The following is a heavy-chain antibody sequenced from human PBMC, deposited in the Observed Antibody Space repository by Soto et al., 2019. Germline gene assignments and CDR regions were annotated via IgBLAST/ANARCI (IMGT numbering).Heavy chain of an antibody. CDR3: ARDQGYDLWSGYPGYYYYYGMDV. CDR2: IYYSGST. Sequence: QVQLQESGPGLVKPSQTLSLTCTVSGGSISSGDYYWSWIRQPPGKGLEWIGYIYYSGSTYYNPSLKSRVTISIDTSKNQFSLKRSSVTAADTAVYYCARDQGYDLWSGYPGYYYYYGMDVWGQGTTVTVSS. D-gene: IGHD3-3*01. V-gene: IGHV4-30-4*01. J-gene: IGHJ6*02. CDR1: GGSISSGDYY.